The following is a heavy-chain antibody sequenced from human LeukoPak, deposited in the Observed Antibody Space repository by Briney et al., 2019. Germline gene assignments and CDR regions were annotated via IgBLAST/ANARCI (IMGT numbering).Heavy chain of an antibody. J-gene: IGHJ4*02. D-gene: IGHD6-19*01. CDR2: IIPILGTA. V-gene: IGHV1-69*11. Sequence: SVKVSCKASGGTFSSYAISWVRQAPGQGLEWMGRIIPILGTANYAQKFQGRVTVTTDESTSTAYMELSSLRSEDTAVYYCARGVGYSSGWYEDYYFDYWGQGTLVTVSS. CDR1: GGTFSSYA. CDR3: ARGVGYSSGWYEDYYFDY.